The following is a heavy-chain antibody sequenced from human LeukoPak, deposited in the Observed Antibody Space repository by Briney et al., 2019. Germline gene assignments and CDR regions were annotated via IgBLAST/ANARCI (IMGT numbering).Heavy chain of an antibody. CDR3: AREYGSGSYYNAGWFDP. D-gene: IGHD3-10*01. CDR2: IIPIFGTA. J-gene: IGHJ5*02. Sequence: GASVKVSCKASGYTFTGYYIQWVRQASGQGLEWMGWIIPIFGTANYAQQFQGRVTITADGSTSTAYMELSSLRSEDTAVYYCAREYGSGSYYNAGWFDPWGQGTPVTVSS. CDR1: GYTFTGYY. V-gene: IGHV1-69*13.